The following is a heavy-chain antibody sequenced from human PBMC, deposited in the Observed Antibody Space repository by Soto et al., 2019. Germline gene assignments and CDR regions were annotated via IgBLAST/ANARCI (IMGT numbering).Heavy chain of an antibody. D-gene: IGHD3-3*01. J-gene: IGHJ6*03. CDR2: INSDGSST. Sequence: EVQLVESGGGLVQPGGSLRLSCAASGFIFSNSWMHWVRQAPGKGLVWVSRINSDGSSTDYADSVKGRFTISRDNAKNTLYLQMNSLRAEDTALYYCARDWSGPGNSAYYYYNMAVWGKGTKVNVSS. V-gene: IGHV3-74*01. CDR1: GFIFSNSW. CDR3: ARDWSGPGNSAYYYYNMAV.